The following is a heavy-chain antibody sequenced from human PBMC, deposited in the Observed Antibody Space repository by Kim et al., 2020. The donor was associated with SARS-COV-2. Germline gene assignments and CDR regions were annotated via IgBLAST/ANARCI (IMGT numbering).Heavy chain of an antibody. Sequence: SVKVSCKTSGGTFRSYAISWVRQAPGQGLEWMGEIIPMFRTAEYAQKFQGRVTITADESTSTAYMELSSLRSGDTARYYCARAIVILPADSYYYYYGMDVWGEGATDTVSS. CDR1: GGTFRSYA. V-gene: IGHV1-69*13. CDR3: ARAIVILPADSYYYYYGMDV. D-gene: IGHD2-2*01. CDR2: IIPMFRTA. J-gene: IGHJ6*04.